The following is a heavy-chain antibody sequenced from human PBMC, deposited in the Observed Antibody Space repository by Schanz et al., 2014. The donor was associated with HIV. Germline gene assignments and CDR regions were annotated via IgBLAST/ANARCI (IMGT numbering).Heavy chain of an antibody. Sequence: QVQLVQSGAEVKKPGSSVKISCKASGDSFSNLGINWVRQAPGQGLEWMGGIIPLFGATNYAPKFQDRVTIIADEAASTTYMELNSLRSEDTAVYYCARDIKYDDPFQYGMDVWGQGTTVSVSS. CDR2: IIPLFGAT. CDR1: GDSFSNLG. J-gene: IGHJ6*02. CDR3: ARDIKYDDPFQYGMDV. D-gene: IGHD1-1*01. V-gene: IGHV1-69*01.